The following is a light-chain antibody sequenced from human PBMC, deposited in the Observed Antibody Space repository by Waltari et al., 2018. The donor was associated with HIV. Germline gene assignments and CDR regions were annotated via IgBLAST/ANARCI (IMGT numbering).Light chain of an antibody. J-gene: IGLJ2*01. CDR3: YSATDNNLKV. CDR1: VLSRKY. Sequence: SYELTQPSSESVSPGQTARITCSGDVLSRKYVRWFQQKPGQAPVLIIYKDRERPSGIPERFSGSTSGTTVTLTISGAQAEDEADYYCYSATDNNLKVFGAGTKLTVL. V-gene: IGLV3-27*01. CDR2: KDR.